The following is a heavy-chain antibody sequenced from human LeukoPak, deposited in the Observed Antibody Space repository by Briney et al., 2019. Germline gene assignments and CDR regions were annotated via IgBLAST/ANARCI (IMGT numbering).Heavy chain of an antibody. D-gene: IGHD2-8*01. V-gene: IGHV3-7*01. CDR3: ARAGVTWGYDY. Sequence: GGSLRFSCTASGFTLSTYWMSWVRQAPGKEQQWVANIKPDGSEEYYVDSVKGRFTISRDNAKTSLFLQMNGLRAEDTAVYYCARAGVTWGYDYWGQGTLVTVSS. J-gene: IGHJ4*02. CDR1: GFTLSTYW. CDR2: IKPDGSEE.